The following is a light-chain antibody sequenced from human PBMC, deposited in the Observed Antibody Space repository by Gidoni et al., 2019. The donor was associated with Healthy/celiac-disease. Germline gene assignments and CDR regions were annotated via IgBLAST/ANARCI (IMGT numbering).Light chain of an antibody. Sequence: SSELTQDPAVSVALGQTVRITCQGDSLSSYYASWYQQKPGQAPVLVVYGKNNRPSGIPVRFSGSSSGNTASLAITGAQAGDGADYYCNSRDSSGNHHYVFGTGTKVTVL. J-gene: IGLJ1*01. CDR2: GKN. CDR1: SLSSYY. CDR3: NSRDSSGNHHYV. V-gene: IGLV3-19*01.